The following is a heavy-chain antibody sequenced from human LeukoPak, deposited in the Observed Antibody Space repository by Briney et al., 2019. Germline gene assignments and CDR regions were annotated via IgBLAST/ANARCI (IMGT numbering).Heavy chain of an antibody. J-gene: IGHJ1*01. D-gene: IGHD4-23*01. CDR1: GGSFSAYY. CDR3: ARYFDYGGNSRVFQH. CDR2: INHGGST. Sequence: SETLSLTCAVYGGSFSAYYWTWIRQPPGKGLEWIGEINHGGSTNYNPSLKSRVTISIDTSKNQFSLKLSSVTAADTAVYSCARYFDYGGNSRVFQHWGQGTLVTVSS. V-gene: IGHV4-34*01.